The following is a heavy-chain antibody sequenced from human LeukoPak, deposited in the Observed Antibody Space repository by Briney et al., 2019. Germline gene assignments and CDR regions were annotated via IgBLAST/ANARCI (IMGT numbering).Heavy chain of an antibody. J-gene: IGHJ4*02. CDR3: ARDSPTYYYDSSGYPIDY. Sequence: ASGKVSFKAAGYTFTSYGISWMRQAPGQGLEWMGWISAYNGNTNYAQKLQGRVTMTTDTSTSTAYMELRSLRSDDTAVYYCARDSPTYYYDSSGYPIDYWGQGPLVTVSS. CDR2: ISAYNGNT. D-gene: IGHD3-22*01. V-gene: IGHV1-18*01. CDR1: GYTFTSYG.